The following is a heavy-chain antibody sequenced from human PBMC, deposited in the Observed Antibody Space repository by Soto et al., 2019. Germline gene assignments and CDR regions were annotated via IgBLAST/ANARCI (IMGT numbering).Heavy chain of an antibody. D-gene: IGHD6-19*01. CDR1: GGTFSSYS. J-gene: IGHJ4*02. Sequence: GASAKVSCTASGGTFSSYSISWLRQAPGQGLEWMGGIIPIFGTANYAQKFQGRVTITADESTSTAYMELSSLRSEDTAVYYCARVSAVAGPFDYWGQGTLVTVSS. V-gene: IGHV1-69*13. CDR2: IIPIFGTA. CDR3: ARVSAVAGPFDY.